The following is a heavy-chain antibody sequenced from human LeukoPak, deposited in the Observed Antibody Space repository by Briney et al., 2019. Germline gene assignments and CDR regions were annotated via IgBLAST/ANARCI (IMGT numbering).Heavy chain of an antibody. CDR3: ARLAIAADVLRNYYFDY. Sequence: PSETLSLTCTVSGGSISSSSYYWGWIRQPPGKGLEWIGSIYYSGSTYYNPSLKSRVTISVDTSKNQFSLRLSSVTAADTAVYYCARLAIAADVLRNYYFDYWGQGTLVTVSS. CDR1: GGSISSSSYY. V-gene: IGHV4-39*07. J-gene: IGHJ4*02. D-gene: IGHD6-13*01. CDR2: IYYSGST.